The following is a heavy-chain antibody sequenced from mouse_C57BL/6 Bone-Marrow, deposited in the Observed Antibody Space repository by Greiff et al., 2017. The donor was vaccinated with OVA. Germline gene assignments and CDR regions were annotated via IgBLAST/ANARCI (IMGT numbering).Heavy chain of an antibody. CDR2: INPNNGGT. CDR3: ARSPYYYGSGFDY. J-gene: IGHJ2*01. Sequence: EVQLKQSGPELVKPGASVKISCKASGYTFTDYYMNWVKQSHGKSLEWIGDINPNNGGTSYNQKFKGKATLTVDKSSSTAYMELRSLTSEDSAVYYCARSPYYYGSGFDYWGQGTTLTVSS. V-gene: IGHV1-26*01. D-gene: IGHD1-1*01. CDR1: GYTFTDYY.